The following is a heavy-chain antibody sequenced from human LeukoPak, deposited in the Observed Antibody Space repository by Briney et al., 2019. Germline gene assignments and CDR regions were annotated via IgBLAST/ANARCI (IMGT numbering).Heavy chain of an antibody. CDR3: AAPSARSTVTTWSAFDL. CDR1: GYRLTELY. Sequence: GASMKVSCKVSGYRLTELYIYWVRQAPGEGPEWMGGFDPEDDRGIYAQKFQGRVTMTEDTSTNTAYMELSSLRSEDSAMYYCAAPSARSTVTTWSAFDLWGQGTMVTVSS. V-gene: IGHV1-24*01. CDR2: FDPEDDRG. D-gene: IGHD4-17*01. J-gene: IGHJ3*01.